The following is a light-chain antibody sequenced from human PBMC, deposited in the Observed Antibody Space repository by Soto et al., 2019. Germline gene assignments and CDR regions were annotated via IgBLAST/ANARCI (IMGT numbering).Light chain of an antibody. CDR3: CSYTTSSTYV. CDR1: SSDVGGYNS. Sequence: QSALPQPASVSGSPGQSITISCTGTSSDVGGYNSVSWYQQHPGKAPKLMIYEVSNRPSGVSNRFSGSKSGNTASLTISGLQAEDEADYYCCSYTTSSTYVFGTGTELTVL. CDR2: EVS. V-gene: IGLV2-14*01. J-gene: IGLJ1*01.